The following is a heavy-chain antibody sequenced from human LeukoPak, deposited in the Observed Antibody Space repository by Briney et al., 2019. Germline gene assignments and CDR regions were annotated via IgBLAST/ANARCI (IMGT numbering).Heavy chain of an antibody. D-gene: IGHD1-26*01. J-gene: IGHJ4*02. CDR3: ATPAIVGATPFDY. Sequence: ASVTVSCKFSGYTLTELSMHWVRQAPGKGLEWMGGFDPEDGETIYAQKFQGRVTMTEDTSTDTAYMELSSLRSEDTAVYYCATPAIVGATPFDYWGQGTLVTVSS. CDR2: FDPEDGET. V-gene: IGHV1-24*01. CDR1: GYTLTELS.